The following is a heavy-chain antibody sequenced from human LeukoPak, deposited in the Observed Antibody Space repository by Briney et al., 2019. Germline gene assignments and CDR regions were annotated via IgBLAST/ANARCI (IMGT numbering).Heavy chain of an antibody. J-gene: IGHJ6*02. V-gene: IGHV3-13*01. CDR1: GFTFSSCD. D-gene: IGHD3-3*01. Sequence: GGSLRLSCAASGFTFSSCDMHWVRQATGKGLEWVSAIGTAGDTYYPGSVKGRFTISRENAKNSLYLQMNSLRAEDTAVYYCARNLWSGYYGRSYGMDVWGQGTTVTVSS. CDR2: IGTAGDT. CDR3: ARNLWSGYYGRSYGMDV.